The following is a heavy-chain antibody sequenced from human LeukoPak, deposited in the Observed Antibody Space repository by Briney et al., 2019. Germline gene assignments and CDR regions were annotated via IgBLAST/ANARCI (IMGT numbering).Heavy chain of an antibody. V-gene: IGHV3-74*01. CDR1: GFTFSSYW. CDR2: IDEDGSTTT. D-gene: IGHD6-13*01. Sequence: GGSLRLSCAASGFTFSSYWMHWVREAPGKGLMWVSHIDEDGSTTTAYADSVKGRFTISRDNSKNTLYLQMNSLRAEDTAVYYCARDPPTVAAEKDDAFDIWGQGTMVTVSS. J-gene: IGHJ3*02. CDR3: ARDPPTVAAEKDDAFDI.